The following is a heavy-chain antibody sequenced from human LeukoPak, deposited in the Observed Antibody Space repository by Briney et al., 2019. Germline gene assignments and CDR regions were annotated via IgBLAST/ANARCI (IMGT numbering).Heavy chain of an antibody. CDR1: GYTFTSYG. J-gene: IGHJ5*02. Sequence: ASAKVSCKPSGYTFTSYGISWVPPGPGQGLEWMGWISAYNGNTNYAQKLQGRVTMTTDTSTSTAYMELRSLRSDDTAVYYCARSDWFDPWGQGTLVIVSS. CDR2: ISAYNGNT. V-gene: IGHV1-18*01. CDR3: ARSDWFDP.